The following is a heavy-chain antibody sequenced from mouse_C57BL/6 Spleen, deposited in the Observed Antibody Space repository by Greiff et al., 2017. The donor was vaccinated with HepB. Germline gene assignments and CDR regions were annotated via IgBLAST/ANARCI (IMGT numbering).Heavy chain of an antibody. Sequence: QVQLQQPGAELVKPGASVKLSCKAPGYTFTSYWMQWVKQRPGQGLEWIGEIDPSDSYTNYNQKFKGKATLTVDTSSSTAYMQLSSLTSEDSAVYYCARKGIYYGSFYAMDYWGQGTSVTVSS. CDR1: GYTFTSYW. D-gene: IGHD1-1*01. CDR3: ARKGIYYGSFYAMDY. J-gene: IGHJ4*01. V-gene: IGHV1-50*01. CDR2: IDPSDSYT.